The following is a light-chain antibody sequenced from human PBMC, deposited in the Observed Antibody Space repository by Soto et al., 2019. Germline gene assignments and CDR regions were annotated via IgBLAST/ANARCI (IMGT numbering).Light chain of an antibody. J-gene: IGKJ4*01. CDR1: QDINSY. CDR3: QQLHVYPST. V-gene: IGKV1-9*01. CDR2: AGT. Sequence: IQLTQSPSSLSASVGDRVTITCRASQDINSYLASYQQQPAKAPNLVISAGTSLQTGVPSRFSGSGSGTEFTLTISSLQPEDFATYYCQQLHVYPSTFGGGTKVE.